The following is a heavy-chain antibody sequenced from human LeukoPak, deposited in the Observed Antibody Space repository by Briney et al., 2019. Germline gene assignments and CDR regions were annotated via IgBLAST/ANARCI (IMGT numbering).Heavy chain of an antibody. CDR1: AGSYDIYY. Sequence: SETLSLTCSVHAGSYDIYYWTFVRQPLGGGREWIGEITYRGSPKYNPSLNSRVTISLNTPHRQFSLELRSVTAADTAVYYCAAYGGNWNIDSWGQGTPVTVTS. V-gene: IGHV4-34*01. J-gene: IGHJ4*02. D-gene: IGHD4-23*01. CDR3: AAYGGNWNIDS. CDR2: ITYRGSP.